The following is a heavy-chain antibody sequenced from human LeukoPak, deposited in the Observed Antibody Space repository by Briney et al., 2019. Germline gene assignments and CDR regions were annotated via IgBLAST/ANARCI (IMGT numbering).Heavy chain of an antibody. CDR2: INHSGST. CDR3: AREEAAFDI. CDR1: GGSFSGYY. Sequence: SETLSLTCAVYGGSFSGYYWSWIRQPPGKGLEWIGEINHSGSTNYNPSLKSRVNISVDTSKNRFCLKLSSVTDADTAVYYCAREEAAFDIWGQGTMVTVSS. V-gene: IGHV4-34*01. J-gene: IGHJ3*02.